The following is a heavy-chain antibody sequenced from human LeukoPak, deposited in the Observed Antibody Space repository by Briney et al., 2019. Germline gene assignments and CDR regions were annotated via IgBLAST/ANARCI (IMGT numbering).Heavy chain of an antibody. CDR3: ARVSGYDWESFYDY. V-gene: IGHV4-59*01. Sequence: PSETLSLTCTVSGGYISTYYWSWIRQPPGKGLEWIGYIYHTGSINYNPSLKSRLTISLDASKNQFSLRLSSVTAADTAVYYCARVSGYDWESFYDYWGQGTLVTVSS. CDR2: IYHTGSI. CDR1: GGYISTYY. J-gene: IGHJ4*02. D-gene: IGHD5-12*01.